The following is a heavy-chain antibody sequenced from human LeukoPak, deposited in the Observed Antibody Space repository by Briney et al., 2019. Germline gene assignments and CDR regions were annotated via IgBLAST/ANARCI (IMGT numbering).Heavy chain of an antibody. CDR2: ISGRGAKT. Sequence: GGSLRLSCTVSGIIFSNYGMSWVRQAPGKGLEWVSGISGRGAKTYYADSVKGRFSISRDNSKNTVYLQVNSLRGEDTAVYYCAKDIRGYSSGWPWFDYWGQGTLVTVSP. V-gene: IGHV3-23*01. D-gene: IGHD2-15*01. J-gene: IGHJ4*02. CDR1: GIIFSNYG. CDR3: AKDIRGYSSGWPWFDY.